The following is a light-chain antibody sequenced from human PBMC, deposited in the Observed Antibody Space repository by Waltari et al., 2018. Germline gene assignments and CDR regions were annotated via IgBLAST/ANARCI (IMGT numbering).Light chain of an antibody. J-gene: IGLJ3*02. CDR3: MIWYSAAWV. V-gene: IGLV5-45*03. CDR2: YNSASHK. CDR1: SRLMFRTYH. Sequence: QAVVAQPSSLLASPGASARLTCTLRSRLMFRTYHLYWYQQKPGSPPRYLLRYNSASHKQQGFGVPSRFSGSKDGSANAGILLISGLQSEDEADYYCMIWYSAAWVFGGGTKLNVL.